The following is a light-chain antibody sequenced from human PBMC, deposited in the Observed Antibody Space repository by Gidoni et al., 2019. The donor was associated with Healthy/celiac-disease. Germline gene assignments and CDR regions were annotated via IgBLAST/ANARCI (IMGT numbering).Light chain of an antibody. V-gene: IGKV3-20*01. J-gene: IGKJ1*01. CDR3: QHYGSSSET. CDR2: GAS. Sequence: IVLTQSPGTLSLSPGERATLSCMASQTVTNRHLAWYHQKPGQAPGLLIYGASTRATGIPDRFSGSGSGPDFALTISRLEPEDVAVYYCQHYGSSSETFGQGTKVEIK. CDR1: QTVTNRH.